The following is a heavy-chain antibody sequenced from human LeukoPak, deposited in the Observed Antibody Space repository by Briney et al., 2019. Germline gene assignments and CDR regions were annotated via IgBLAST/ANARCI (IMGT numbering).Heavy chain of an antibody. D-gene: IGHD1-26*01. Sequence: GGSLRLSCAPSGFTFSSYAMSWVRQAPEKGLEWVSTISGSGGGTYYADSVKGRSTISRDDSKNTLYLQMNSLRAEDTAVYYCVKDLGRYRNNCFDYWGQGTLVTVSS. CDR3: VKDLGRYRNNCFDY. J-gene: IGHJ4*02. CDR1: GFTFSSYA. CDR2: ISGSGGGT. V-gene: IGHV3-23*01.